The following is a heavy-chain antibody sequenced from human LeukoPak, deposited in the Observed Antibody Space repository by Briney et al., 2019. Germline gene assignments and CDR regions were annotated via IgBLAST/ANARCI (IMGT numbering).Heavy chain of an antibody. CDR3: ARGRRISVAGLFDY. CDR2: IYYSGST. J-gene: IGHJ4*02. CDR1: GDSISSTNYY. V-gene: IGHV4-39*07. D-gene: IGHD6-19*01. Sequence: SETLSLTCTVSGDSISSTNYYWGWIRQPPGKGLEWIESIYYSGSTYYNPSLKSRVTISVDTSKNHLSLKLTSVTAADTAVYYCARGRRISVAGLFDYWGQGTLVTVSS.